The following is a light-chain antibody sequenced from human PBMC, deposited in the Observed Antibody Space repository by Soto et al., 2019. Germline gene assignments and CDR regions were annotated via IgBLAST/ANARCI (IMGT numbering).Light chain of an antibody. J-gene: IGLJ2*01. CDR2: EVS. Sequence: QSALTQPPSASGSPGQSVTISCTGTSSDIGGYDYVSWYQQHPGKAPKLIIYEVSKRPSGVPDRFSGSKSGDTASLTISGLQAADEAYYYCCSYAGRKTVIFGGWTKLTVL. V-gene: IGLV2-8*01. CDR3: CSYAGRKTVI. CDR1: SSDIGGYDY.